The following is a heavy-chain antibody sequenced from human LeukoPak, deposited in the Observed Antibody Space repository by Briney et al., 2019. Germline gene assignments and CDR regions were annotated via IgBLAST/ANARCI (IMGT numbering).Heavy chain of an antibody. D-gene: IGHD4-17*01. CDR1: GFTFSSYW. V-gene: IGHV3-7*03. Sequence: SGGSLRLSCAASGFTFSSYWMSWVRQAPGKGLEWVANIKQDGSGKYYVDSVKGRFTISRDNAKNSLYLQMNSLRAEDTAIYYCTNPPTVTQTRFDPWGQGTLVTVSS. CDR2: IKQDGSGK. CDR3: TNPPTVTQTRFDP. J-gene: IGHJ5*02.